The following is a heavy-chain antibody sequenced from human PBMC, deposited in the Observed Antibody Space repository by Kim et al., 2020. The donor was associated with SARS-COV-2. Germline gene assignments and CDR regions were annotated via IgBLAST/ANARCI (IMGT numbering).Heavy chain of an antibody. V-gene: IGHV3-48*03. CDR2: ITGSGDII. J-gene: IGHJ5*02. Sequence: GGSLRLFCAASGFTFTTYEMNWVRQAPGKGLEWVSYITGSGDIIYYADSVKGRFTISRDNAKNSLYLQMNSLRAEDTAVYYCARGWFDLWGQGTLVTVSS. CDR3: ARGWFDL. CDR1: GFTFTTYE.